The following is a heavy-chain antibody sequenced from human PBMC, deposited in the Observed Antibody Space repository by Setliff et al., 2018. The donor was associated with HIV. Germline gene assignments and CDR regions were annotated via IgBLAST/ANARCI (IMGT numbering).Heavy chain of an antibody. Sequence: HPGGSLRLSCAASGFTFRSYAMSWVRQAPGKGLEWVSVIYNDGSSTYYADFVKGRFTISRDNFKNTLYLQMNSLRAEDTAVYYCAKDSIEASATGYYFDYWGRGTLVTVSS. CDR3: AKDSIEASATGYYFDY. CDR1: GFTFRSYA. D-gene: IGHD6-6*01. CDR2: IYNDGSST. V-gene: IGHV3-23*03. J-gene: IGHJ4*02.